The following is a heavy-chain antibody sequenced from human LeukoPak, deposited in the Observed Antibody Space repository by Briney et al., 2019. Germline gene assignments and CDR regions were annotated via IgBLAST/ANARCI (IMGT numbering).Heavy chain of an antibody. CDR3: AKRGMTTIKEGFDF. D-gene: IGHD5-24*01. Sequence: GGSLRLSCAASGFTFSTYAMSWVRQAPGKGLEGVSAVSDIGRSTYYADSVKGRFTIYRDNSKNTLYLHMNSLRAEDTAVYYCAKRGMTTIKEGFDFWGQGTLVTVSS. J-gene: IGHJ4*02. CDR1: GFTFSTYA. V-gene: IGHV3-23*01. CDR2: VSDIGRST.